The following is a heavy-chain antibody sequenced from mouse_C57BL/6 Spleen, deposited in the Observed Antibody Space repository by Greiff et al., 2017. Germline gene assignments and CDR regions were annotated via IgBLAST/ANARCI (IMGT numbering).Heavy chain of an antibody. V-gene: IGHV1-82*01. J-gene: IGHJ3*01. CDR1: GYAFSSSW. CDR3: ARSWGFTTVKGTWFAY. Sequence: QVTLKESGPELVKPGASVKISCKASGYAFSSSWMNWVKQRPGKGLEWIGRIYPGDGDTNYNGKFKGKATLTADKSSSTAYMQLSSLTSEDSAVYFCARSWGFTTVKGTWFAYWGQGTLVTVSA. CDR2: IYPGDGDT. D-gene: IGHD1-1*01.